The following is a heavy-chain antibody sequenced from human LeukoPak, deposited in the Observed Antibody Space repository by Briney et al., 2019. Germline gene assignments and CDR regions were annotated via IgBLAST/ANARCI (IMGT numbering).Heavy chain of an antibody. CDR3: AKDSDFWSGHPYYFDY. J-gene: IGHJ4*02. Sequence: GGSLRLSCAASGFTFSSYGMHWVRQATGKGLEWVAFIRYDGSNKYYADSVKGRFTISRDNSKNTLYLQMNSLRAEDTAVYYCAKDSDFWSGHPYYFDYWGQGTLVTVSS. D-gene: IGHD3-3*01. CDR2: IRYDGSNK. V-gene: IGHV3-30*02. CDR1: GFTFSSYG.